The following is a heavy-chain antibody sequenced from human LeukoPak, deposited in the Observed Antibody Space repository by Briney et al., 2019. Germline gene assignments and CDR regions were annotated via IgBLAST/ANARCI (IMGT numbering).Heavy chain of an antibody. CDR1: GGSFSGYY. D-gene: IGHD2-15*01. CDR3: ARGVYCSGGSCYSWGVRNWFDP. Sequence: SETLSLTCAVYGGSFSGYYWSWIRQPPGKGLEWIGEINHSGSTNYNPSLKSRVTISVDTSKNQFSLKLSSVTAADTAMYYCARGVYCSGGSCYSWGVRNWFDPWGQGTLVTVSS. J-gene: IGHJ5*02. CDR2: INHSGST. V-gene: IGHV4-34*01.